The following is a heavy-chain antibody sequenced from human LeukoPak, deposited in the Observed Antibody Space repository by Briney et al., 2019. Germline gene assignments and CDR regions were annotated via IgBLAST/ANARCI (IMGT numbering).Heavy chain of an antibody. CDR2: INPSGGST. V-gene: IGHV1-46*01. D-gene: IGHD5-24*01. J-gene: IGHJ3*02. Sequence: ASVNVSCKASGYTFTSYYMHWVRQAPEQGLEWMGIINPSGGSTSYAQKFQGRVTMARETSTSTVYMELSSLRSEDTAVYYFERGLVEMATMNDAFDIWGQGPMVTVSS. CDR3: ERGLVEMATMNDAFDI. CDR1: GYTFTSYY.